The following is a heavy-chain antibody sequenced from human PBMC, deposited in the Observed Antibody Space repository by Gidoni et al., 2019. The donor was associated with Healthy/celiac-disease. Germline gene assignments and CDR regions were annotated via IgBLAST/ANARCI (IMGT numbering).Heavy chain of an antibody. CDR2: IYYSGGT. CDR3: ARGWIRAFDI. CDR1: GGSISSSSYY. D-gene: IGHD5-12*01. Sequence: QLQLHESGPGLVKPSETLSLTCTVPGGSISSSSYYWGWIRQPPGKGLEWLGSIYYSGGTYYNPSLESRVTISVDTSKNQFSLKLSSVTAADKAVYYCARGWIRAFDIWGQGTMVTVSS. V-gene: IGHV4-39*01. J-gene: IGHJ3*02.